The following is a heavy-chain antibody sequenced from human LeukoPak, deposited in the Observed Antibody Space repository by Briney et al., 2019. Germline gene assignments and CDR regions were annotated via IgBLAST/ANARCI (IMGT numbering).Heavy chain of an antibody. CDR3: AKDNRHYDSSGYYYGDGRASAFDY. D-gene: IGHD3-22*01. CDR2: ISGSGGST. J-gene: IGHJ4*02. Sequence: PGGSLRLSCAASGFTFSSYAMSWVRQAPGKGLEWVSAISGSGGSTYYADSVKGRFTISRDNSKNTLYLQMNSLRAEDTAVYYCAKDNRHYDSSGYYYGDGRASAFDYWGQGTLDTVSS. V-gene: IGHV3-23*01. CDR1: GFTFSSYA.